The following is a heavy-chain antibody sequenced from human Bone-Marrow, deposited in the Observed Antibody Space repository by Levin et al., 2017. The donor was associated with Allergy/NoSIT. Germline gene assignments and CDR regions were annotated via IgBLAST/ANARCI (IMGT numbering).Heavy chain of an antibody. J-gene: IGHJ3*02. Sequence: GESLKISCAASGFTFSPYGMHWVRQAPGKGLEWVAVIWYDGSNKYYGDSVKGRFTISRDNSKNTLYLQMTSLRVEDTAFYYWAGASSGYFSVDSFAIWGQGTMVTVSS. D-gene: IGHD3-3*01. V-gene: IGHV3-33*01. CDR2: IWYDGSNK. CDR3: AGASSGYFSVDSFAI. CDR1: GFTFSPYG.